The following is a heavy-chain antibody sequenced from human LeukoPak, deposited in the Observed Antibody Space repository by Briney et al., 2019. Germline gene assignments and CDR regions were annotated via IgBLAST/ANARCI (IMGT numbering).Heavy chain of an antibody. D-gene: IGHD5-18*01. J-gene: IGHJ5*02. Sequence: GESLKISCKGSGYSFTSYWIGWVRQMPGKGLEWMGIIYPGDSDTRYSPSFQGQVTISADKSISTAYLQWSSLKDSDTAMYYCARLKAGDTAMSWFDPWGQGTLVTVSS. CDR1: GYSFTSYW. CDR3: ARLKAGDTAMSWFDP. CDR2: IYPGDSDT. V-gene: IGHV5-51*01.